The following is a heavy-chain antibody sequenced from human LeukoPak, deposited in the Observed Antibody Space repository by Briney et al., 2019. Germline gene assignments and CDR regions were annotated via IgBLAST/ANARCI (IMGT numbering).Heavy chain of an antibody. Sequence: GGSLRLSCAASGFTFSSYSMNWVRLAPGKGLEWVSSISSSSSYIYYADSVKGRFTISRDNAKNSLYLQMNSLRAEDTAVYYCARDQDDSSGYYYVGVGAFDIWGQGTMVTVSS. CDR3: ARDQDDSSGYYYVGVGAFDI. D-gene: IGHD3-22*01. CDR1: GFTFSSYS. J-gene: IGHJ3*02. V-gene: IGHV3-21*01. CDR2: ISSSSSYI.